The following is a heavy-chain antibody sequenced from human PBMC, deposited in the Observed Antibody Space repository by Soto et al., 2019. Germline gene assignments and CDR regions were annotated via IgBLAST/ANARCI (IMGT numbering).Heavy chain of an antibody. V-gene: IGHV3-7*01. Sequence: VGLLRCSCAAPGFTFSSYWMSWFPQAPGKGLEWVANIKQDGSEKNYVDSVKGRFTISRDNAKNSLYLQMNSLRAEDTALYYCGTRRGGCSSGICSSSYWYVDLWGRGTPVTVSS. D-gene: IGHD3-22*01. CDR2: IKQDGSEK. CDR1: GFTFSSYW. CDR3: GTRRGGCSSGICSSSYWYVDL. J-gene: IGHJ2*01.